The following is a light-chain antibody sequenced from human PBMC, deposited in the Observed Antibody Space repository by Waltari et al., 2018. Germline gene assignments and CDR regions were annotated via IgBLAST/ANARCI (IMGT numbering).Light chain of an antibody. V-gene: IGKV1-39*01. CDR3: QQSYSTPLP. CDR2: AAS. J-gene: IGKJ1*01. Sequence: DIQMTQSPSSLSASVGDRVTITCRASQSISSYLNWYQQKPGKAPKLLIYAASSLQSGVPSRFSGSGSGTEFTLTISSLQPEDFATYYCQQSYSTPLPFGQGTKVEIK. CDR1: QSISSY.